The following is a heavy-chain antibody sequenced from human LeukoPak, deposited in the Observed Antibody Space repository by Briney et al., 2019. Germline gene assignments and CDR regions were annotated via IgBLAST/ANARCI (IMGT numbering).Heavy chain of an antibody. V-gene: IGHV4-30-4*02. CDR3: ARESYYGSGSEGYFAY. J-gene: IGHJ4*02. Sequence: SETLSLTCTVSGGSISSGDYYWSWIRQPPGKGLEWIGYIYYSGSTYYNPSLKSRVTISVDTSKSQFSLKLSSVTAADTAVYYCARESYYGSGSEGYFAYWGQGTLVTVSS. CDR2: IYYSGST. D-gene: IGHD3-10*01. CDR1: GGSISSGDYY.